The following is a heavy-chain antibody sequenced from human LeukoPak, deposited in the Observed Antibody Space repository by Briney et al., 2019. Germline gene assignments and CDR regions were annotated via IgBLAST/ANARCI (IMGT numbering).Heavy chain of an antibody. J-gene: IGHJ4*02. V-gene: IGHV1-18*01. D-gene: IGHD4-17*01. CDR2: ISAYNGNT. CDR1: GGTFSSYG. Sequence: ASVKVSCKASGGTFSSYGISWVRQAPGQGLEWMGWISAYNGNTNYAQKLQGRVTMTTDTSTSTAYMELRSLRSDDTAVYYCARDYWDYGDLSRYFDYWGQGTLVTVSS. CDR3: ARDYWDYGDLSRYFDY.